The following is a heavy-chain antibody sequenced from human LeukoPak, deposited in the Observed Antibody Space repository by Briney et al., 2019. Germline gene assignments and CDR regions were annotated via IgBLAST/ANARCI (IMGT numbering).Heavy chain of an antibody. D-gene: IGHD3-16*01. CDR1: GGTFSSYA. CDR3: ARVVHGGENYFDY. V-gene: IGHV1-69*04. CDR2: IITILGIA. Sequence: ASVKVSCKASGGTFSSYAISWVRQATGQGLEWMGRIITILGIANYAQKFQGRVTITADKSTSTAYMELSSLRCEDTAVYHCARVVHGGENYFDYWGQGTLVTVSS. J-gene: IGHJ4*02.